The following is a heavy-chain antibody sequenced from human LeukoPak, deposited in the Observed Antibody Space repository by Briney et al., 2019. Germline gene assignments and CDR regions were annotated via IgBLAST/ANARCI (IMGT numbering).Heavy chain of an antibody. V-gene: IGHV7-4-1*02. CDR2: INTNTGNP. J-gene: IGHJ4*02. CDR3: ARDFPGRIYSKRSPSFDY. Sequence: ASVKVSCKASGYTFTSYAMNWVRQAPGQGLEWMGWINTNTGNPTYAQGFTGRFVFSLDTSVSTAYLQISSLKAEDTAVYYCARDFPGRIYSKRSPSFDYWGQGTLVTVSS. D-gene: IGHD2-2*01. CDR1: GYTFTSYA.